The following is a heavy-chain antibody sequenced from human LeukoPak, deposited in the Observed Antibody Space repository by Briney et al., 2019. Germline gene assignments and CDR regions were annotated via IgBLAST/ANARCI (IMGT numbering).Heavy chain of an antibody. CDR1: GGSFRGYS. V-gene: IGHV4-34*01. J-gene: IGHJ4*02. Sequence: SSETLSLTCAVYGGSFRGYSWTWIRQSPGKGLEWIGEINHSGSTNYNPSLKSRVTISVDSSKNQFSLRLSSVTAADTAVYYCARRKMGGSGSYYYWGQGTLVTVSS. CDR2: INHSGST. D-gene: IGHD3-10*01. CDR3: ARRKMGGSGSYYY.